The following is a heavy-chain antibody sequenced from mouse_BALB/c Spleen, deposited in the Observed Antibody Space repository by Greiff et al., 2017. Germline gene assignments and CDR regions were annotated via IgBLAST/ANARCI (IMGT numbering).Heavy chain of an antibody. CDR2: ISSGSSTI. CDR1: GFTFRSFG. Sequence: VKLMESGGGLVPPGGSPELSFAASGFTFRSFGMHWVRQAPEKGLEWVAYISSGSSTIYYADTVKGRFTISRDNPKNTLFLQMTSLRSEDTAMYYCARNGYDAMDYWGQGTSVTVSS. V-gene: IGHV5-17*02. J-gene: IGHJ4*01. CDR3: ARNGYDAMDY.